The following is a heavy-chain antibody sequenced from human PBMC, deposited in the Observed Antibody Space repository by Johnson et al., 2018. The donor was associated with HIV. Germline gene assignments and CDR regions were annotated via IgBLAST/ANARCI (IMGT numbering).Heavy chain of an antibody. CDR3: ARIAARGAFDI. CDR2: IGTAGDT. J-gene: IGHJ3*02. CDR1: GFTFDDYG. V-gene: IGHV3-13*01. Sequence: MQLVESGGGVVRPGGSLRLSCAASGFTFDDYGMSWVRQAPGKGLEWVSAIGTAGDTYYPGSVQGRFTISRENAKDSLYLQMNSLRAGDTAVYYCARIAARGAFDIWGQGTMVTVSS. D-gene: IGHD6-13*01.